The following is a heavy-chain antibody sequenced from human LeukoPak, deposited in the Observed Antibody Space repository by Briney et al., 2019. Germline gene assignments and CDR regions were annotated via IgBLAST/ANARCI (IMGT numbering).Heavy chain of an antibody. CDR3: AREGGITVFGVAQPGGAFDI. CDR1: GFTFDDYA. CDR2: ISWNSGSI. V-gene: IGHV3-9*01. D-gene: IGHD3-3*01. Sequence: GGSLRLSCAASGFTFDDYAMHWVRQAPGKGLEWVSGISWNSGSIGYADSVKGRFTISRDNSKNTLYLQMNSLRAEDTAVYYCAREGGITVFGVAQPGGAFDIWGQGTMVTVSS. J-gene: IGHJ3*02.